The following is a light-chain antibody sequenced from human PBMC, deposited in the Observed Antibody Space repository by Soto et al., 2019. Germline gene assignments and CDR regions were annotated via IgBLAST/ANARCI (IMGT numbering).Light chain of an antibody. Sequence: IVMTQSPDTLSLPPGERATLSCRASQSVSSYLAWYQQRPGQAPRLLIYDASNRATGVPARFSGSGSGTDFTLTISSLEPEDFAVYYCQQRSSWPPTFGQGTRLEIK. CDR1: QSVSSY. CDR2: DAS. CDR3: QQRSSWPPT. V-gene: IGKV3-11*01. J-gene: IGKJ5*01.